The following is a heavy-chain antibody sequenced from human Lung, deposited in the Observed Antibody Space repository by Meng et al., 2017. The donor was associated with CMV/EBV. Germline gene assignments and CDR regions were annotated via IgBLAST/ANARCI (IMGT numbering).Heavy chain of an antibody. CDR2: FFHSGDT. CDR1: DASISNTTFF. Sequence: TVTDASISNTTFFWGWIRQPPGKGLEWIGSFFHSGDTYSNPSLRSRVVISVDTSKNQFSLRLNSVTATDTAMYYCARHLRGYSWPKSDWGQGTLVTVSS. D-gene: IGHD1-26*01. J-gene: IGHJ4*02. V-gene: IGHV4-39*01. CDR3: ARHLRGYSWPKSD.